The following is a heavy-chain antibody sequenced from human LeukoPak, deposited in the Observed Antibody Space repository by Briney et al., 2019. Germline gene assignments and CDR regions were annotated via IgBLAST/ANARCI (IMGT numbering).Heavy chain of an antibody. V-gene: IGHV4-4*07. CDR3: ARAKYSSGWLYYYYMDV. CDR1: GGSISSYY. CDR2: IYTSGST. D-gene: IGHD6-19*01. J-gene: IGHJ6*03. Sequence: SETLSLTCTVSGGSISSYYWSWIRQPAGKGLEWIGRIYTSGSTNYNPSLKSRVTMSVGTSKNQFSLKLSSVTAADTAVYYCARAKYSSGWLYYYYMDVWGKGTTVTVSS.